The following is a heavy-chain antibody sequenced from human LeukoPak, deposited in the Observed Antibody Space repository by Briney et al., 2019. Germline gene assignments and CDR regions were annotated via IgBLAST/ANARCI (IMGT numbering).Heavy chain of an antibody. Sequence: PGVSLRLSCAASGFTFNYGLHWVRQAPGKGLDWVAFILFDGSYKYYADSVKGRFTISRDNSKNTLYLQMNSLRAEDTAVYYCAQGELSGNYFDYWGQGTLVTVSS. J-gene: IGHJ4*02. D-gene: IGHD1-26*01. V-gene: IGHV3-30*02. CDR2: ILFDGSYK. CDR1: GFTFNYG. CDR3: AQGELSGNYFDY.